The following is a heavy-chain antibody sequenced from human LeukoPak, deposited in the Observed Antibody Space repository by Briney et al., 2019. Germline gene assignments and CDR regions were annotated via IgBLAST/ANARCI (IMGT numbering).Heavy chain of an antibody. D-gene: IGHD4-17*01. V-gene: IGHV3-30*18. CDR1: GFTFSSYG. CDR2: ISYDGSNK. J-gene: IGHJ6*02. CDR3: AKDRATVTYYYYYGMDV. Sequence: PGRSLRLSCAAPGFTFSSYGMHWVRQAPGKGLEWVAVISYDGSNKYYADSVKGRFTISRDNSKNTLYLQMNSLRAEDTAVYYCAKDRATVTYYYYYGMDVWGQGTTVTVSS.